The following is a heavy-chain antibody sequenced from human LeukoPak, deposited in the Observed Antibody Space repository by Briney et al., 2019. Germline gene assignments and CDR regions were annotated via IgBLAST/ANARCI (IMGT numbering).Heavy chain of an antibody. CDR3: AGGDPYYFDY. J-gene: IGHJ4*02. CDR1: GGSISSGGYY. CDR2: IYYSGGT. D-gene: IGHD2-21*02. Sequence: SQTLSLTCTVSGGSISSGGYYWSWIRQHPGKGLEWIGYIYYSGGTYYNPSLKSRVTISVDTSKNQFSLKLSSVTAADTAVYYCAGGDPYYFDYWGQGTLVTVSS. V-gene: IGHV4-31*03.